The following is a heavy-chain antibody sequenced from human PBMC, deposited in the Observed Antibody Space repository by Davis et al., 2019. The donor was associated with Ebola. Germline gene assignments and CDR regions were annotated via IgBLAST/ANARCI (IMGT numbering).Heavy chain of an antibody. V-gene: IGHV1-69*04. CDR1: GGTFSSYT. Sequence: SVKVSCKASGGTFSSYTISWVRQAPGQGLEWMGRIIPILGIANYAQKFQGRVTMTTDTSTSTAYMELRSLRSDDTAVYYCARDRVLWRYFDYWGQGTLVTVSS. J-gene: IGHJ4*02. D-gene: IGHD2-21*01. CDR2: IIPILGIA. CDR3: ARDRVLWRYFDY.